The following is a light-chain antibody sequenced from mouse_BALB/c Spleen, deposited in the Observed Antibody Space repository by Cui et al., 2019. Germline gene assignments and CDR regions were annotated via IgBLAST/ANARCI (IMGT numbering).Light chain of an antibody. CDR2: SGS. CDR3: QQHNEYPFT. Sequence: DVQITQSPSYLAASPGETITINCRASKSISKYLAWYQEKPGKTNKLLIYSGSTLQSGMPSRFSGSGSGTDFTLTISSLEPEDFAMYYCQQHNEYPFTFGSGTKLEIK. J-gene: IGKJ4*01. V-gene: IGKV16-104*01. CDR1: KSISKY.